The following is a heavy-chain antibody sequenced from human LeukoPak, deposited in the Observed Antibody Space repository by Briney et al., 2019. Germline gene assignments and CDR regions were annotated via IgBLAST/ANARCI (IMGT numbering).Heavy chain of an antibody. V-gene: IGHV3-23*01. CDR2: IATGFDT. CDR3: ARFPGFGSGTYRLDY. D-gene: IGHD3-10*01. J-gene: IGHJ4*02. CDR1: GFTFSTHA. Sequence: GGSLRLSCAASGFTFSTHAMTWVRQAPGKGLEWVSSIATGFDTYSADSVKGRFAISRDNSKNTLYLQMNNLRAVDTALFYCARFPGFGSGTYRLDYWGQGTLVTVSS.